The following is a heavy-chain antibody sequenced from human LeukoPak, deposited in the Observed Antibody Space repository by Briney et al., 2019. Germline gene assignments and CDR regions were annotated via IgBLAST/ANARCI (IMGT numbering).Heavy chain of an antibody. J-gene: IGHJ4*02. V-gene: IGHV1-2*02. CDR2: INPNSGGT. CDR1: GYTFTGYY. D-gene: IGHD3-22*01. Sequence: ASVKVSCKASGYTFTGYYMHWVRQAPGQGLEWMGWINPNSGGTNYAQKFQGRVAMTRDTSTSTVYVELSSLRSEDTAVYYCARRSTLSSGYYGPFDYWGQGTLVTVSS. CDR3: ARRSTLSSGYYGPFDY.